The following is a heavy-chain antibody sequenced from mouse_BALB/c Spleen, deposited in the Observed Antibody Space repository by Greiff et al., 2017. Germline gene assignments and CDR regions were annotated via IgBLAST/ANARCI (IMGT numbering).Heavy chain of an antibody. CDR3: ARGYGYDYFDY. CDR2: IWAGGST. J-gene: IGHJ2*01. CDR1: GFSLTSYG. Sequence: QVQLKESGPGLVAPSQSLSITCTVSGFSLTSYGVHWVRQPPGKGLEWLGVIWAGGSTNYNSALMSRLSISKDNSKSQVFLKMNSLQTDDTAMYYCARGYGYDYFDYWGQGTTLTVSS. D-gene: IGHD2-2*01. V-gene: IGHV2-9*02.